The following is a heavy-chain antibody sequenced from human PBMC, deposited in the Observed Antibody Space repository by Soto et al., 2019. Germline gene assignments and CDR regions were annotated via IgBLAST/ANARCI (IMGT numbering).Heavy chain of an antibody. CDR1: GGSISSYY. Sequence: SETLSLTCTVSGGSISSYYWSWIRQPPGKGLEWIGYIYYSGSTNYNPSLKSRVTISVDTSKNQFSLKLSSVTAADTAVYYCARHREYYDFWSGYYVNWLDPRGQGTLVTVSS. V-gene: IGHV4-59*08. D-gene: IGHD3-3*01. CDR2: IYYSGST. J-gene: IGHJ5*02. CDR3: ARHREYYDFWSGYYVNWLDP.